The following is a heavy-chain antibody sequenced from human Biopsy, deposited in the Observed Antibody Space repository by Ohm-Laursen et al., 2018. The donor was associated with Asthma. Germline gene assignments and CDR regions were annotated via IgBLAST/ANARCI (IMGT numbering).Heavy chain of an antibody. CDR2: INAANGNT. CDR3: ARTYFDFLTGQVHDAFAL. D-gene: IGHD3-9*01. CDR1: GYTFINYA. V-gene: IGHV1-3*01. Sequence: ASVKVSCNASGYTFINYAIHWVRQAPGHSLEWMGWINAANGNTKYSQKFQGRLTVSRDTSASTAYMDLSSLRSEDTAVYYCARTYFDFLTGQVHDAFALWGQGTMVTVSS. J-gene: IGHJ3*01.